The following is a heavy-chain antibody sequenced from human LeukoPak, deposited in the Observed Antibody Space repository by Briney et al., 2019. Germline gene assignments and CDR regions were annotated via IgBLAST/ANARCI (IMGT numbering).Heavy chain of an antibody. CDR1: GYTFTSYD. Sequence: ASVKVSCKASGYTFTSYDINWVRQATGQGLEWMGWMNPNSGNTGYARKFQGRVTMTRNTSISTAYMELSSLRSEDTAVYYCARSIVVVPAATVTTTYYFDYWGQGTLVTVSS. CDR3: ARSIVVVPAATVTTTYYFDY. J-gene: IGHJ4*02. D-gene: IGHD2-2*01. V-gene: IGHV1-8*01. CDR2: MNPNSGNT.